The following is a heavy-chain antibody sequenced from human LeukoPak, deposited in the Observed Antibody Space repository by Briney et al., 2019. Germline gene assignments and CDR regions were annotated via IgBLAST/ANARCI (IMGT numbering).Heavy chain of an antibody. CDR1: GFTFSSYA. CDR2: ISSSGSTI. CDR3: ARDDCSSTSCYRGTYYYYYGMDV. J-gene: IGHJ6*02. D-gene: IGHD2-2*01. V-gene: IGHV3-48*03. Sequence: GGSLRLSCAASGFTFSSYAMSWVRQAPGKGLEWVSYISSSGSTIYYADSVKGRFTISRDNAKNSLYLQMNSLRAEDTAVYYCARDDCSSTSCYRGTYYYYYGMDVWGQGTTVTVSS.